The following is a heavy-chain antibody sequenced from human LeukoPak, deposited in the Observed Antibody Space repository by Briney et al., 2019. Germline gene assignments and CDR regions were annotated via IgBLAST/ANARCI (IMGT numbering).Heavy chain of an antibody. CDR3: ARGKSDYYYYMDV. CDR2: INWNGGST. Sequence: GGSLRLSCAASGFTFDDYGMRWVRQAPGKGLEWVSGINWNGGSTGYADSVKGRFTISRDNAKNSLYLQMNSLRAEDTALYYCARGKSDYYYYMDVWGKGTTVTVSS. V-gene: IGHV3-20*04. J-gene: IGHJ6*03. CDR1: GFTFDDYG.